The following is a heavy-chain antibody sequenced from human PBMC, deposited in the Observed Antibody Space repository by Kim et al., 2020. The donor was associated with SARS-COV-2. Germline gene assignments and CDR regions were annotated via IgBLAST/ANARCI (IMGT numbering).Heavy chain of an antibody. CDR1: GYTFTNHA. Sequence: ASVKVSCKASGYTFTNHAIHWVRQAPGRGLEWMGWINTDTGSPTYAPDFTGRFVLSLDTSVSTAYLQIRSLEAEDTALYYCARVVWGGYRYIDSWGQGTLVTVSP. J-gene: IGHJ4*02. CDR2: INTDTGSP. D-gene: IGHD3-16*02. V-gene: IGHV7-4-1*02. CDR3: ARVVWGGYRYIDS.